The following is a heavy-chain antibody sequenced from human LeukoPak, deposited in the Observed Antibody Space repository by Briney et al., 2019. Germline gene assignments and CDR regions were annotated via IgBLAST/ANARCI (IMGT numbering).Heavy chain of an antibody. CDR2: IFYDGA. V-gene: IGHV4-59*02. CDR3: ARARGRYGDTLDAFDI. J-gene: IGHJ3*02. CDR1: GCAVSSYY. D-gene: IGHD4-17*01. Sequence: SETLSLTCTVSGCAVSSYYWNWIRQPPGKGLEWVASIFYDGATSNPSLKSRVTTSLAVSQNKFSLKLNSVTAADTAVYYCARARGRYGDTLDAFDIWGQGTVVTVSS.